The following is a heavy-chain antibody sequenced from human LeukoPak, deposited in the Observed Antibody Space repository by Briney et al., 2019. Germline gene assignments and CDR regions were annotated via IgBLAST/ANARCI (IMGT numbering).Heavy chain of an antibody. V-gene: IGHV3-23*01. CDR2: ISGSGGYT. Sequence: GGSLRLSCAASGFTFTNYAMTWVRQAPGKGLEWVSAISGSGGYTYYADSVKGRFTISRDNFKNTLYLQMNSLRAEDTAVYYCARRAYSYDFDYWGQETLVTVFS. CDR1: GFTFTNYA. CDR3: ARRAYSYDFDY. J-gene: IGHJ4*02. D-gene: IGHD5-18*01.